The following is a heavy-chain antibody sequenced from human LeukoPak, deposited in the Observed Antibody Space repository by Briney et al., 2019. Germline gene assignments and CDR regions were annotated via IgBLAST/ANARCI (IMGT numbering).Heavy chain of an antibody. D-gene: IGHD3-10*01. CDR1: GYTFTNYD. CDR2: MNPNSGNT. V-gene: IGHV1-8*02. J-gene: IGHJ4*02. CDR3: ARGPPGSGSYLVDF. Sequence: ASVKVSCKASGYTFTNYDINWVRQATGQGLKWMGWMNPNSGNTGYAQNLQGRVTMTRKNSISTAYMELSSLRSEDTAVYYCARGPPGSGSYLVDFWGQGTLVIVSS.